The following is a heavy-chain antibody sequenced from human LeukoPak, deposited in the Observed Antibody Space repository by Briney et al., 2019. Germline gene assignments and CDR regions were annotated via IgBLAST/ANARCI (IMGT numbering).Heavy chain of an antibody. Sequence: PSETLSLTCTVSGGSISRYYWRWIRQPPGKGLEWIGYIYYSGNTNYNPSLKSRVTISVDTSKNQFSLKLSSVTAADTAVYYCARGQELWWFDYWGQGTLVTVSS. J-gene: IGHJ5*01. CDR3: ARGQELWWFDY. CDR1: GGSISRYY. D-gene: IGHD2-21*01. V-gene: IGHV4-59*01. CDR2: IYYSGNT.